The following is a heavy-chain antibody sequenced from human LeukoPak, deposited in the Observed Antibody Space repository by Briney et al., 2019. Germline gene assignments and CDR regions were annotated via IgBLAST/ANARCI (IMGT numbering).Heavy chain of an antibody. J-gene: IGHJ5*02. CDR2: IYNSGST. CDR1: GYSISSGYY. D-gene: IGHD2-15*01. Sequence: PSETLSLTCAVSGYSISSGYYWGWIRQPPGKGLEWIGSIYNSGSTHYNPSLKSRVTISVDRSKNQSSLKLSSVTAADTAVYYCASHCSGGSCYEGYNWFDPWGQGTLVTVSS. V-gene: IGHV4-38-2*01. CDR3: ASHCSGGSCYEGYNWFDP.